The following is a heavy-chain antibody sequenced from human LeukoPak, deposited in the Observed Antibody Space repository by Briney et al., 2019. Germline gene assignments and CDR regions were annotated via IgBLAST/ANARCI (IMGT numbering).Heavy chain of an antibody. V-gene: IGHV3-21*01. CDR3: ARYYYDILTGYPTNFDY. CDR1: GFTFSNYA. Sequence: GGSLRLSCAASGFTFSNYAMTWARQAPGKGLEWVSSISSSSSNIYYADSVKGRFTISRDNAKNSLYLQMNSLRAEDTAVYYCARYYYDILTGYPTNFDYWGQGTLVTVSS. D-gene: IGHD3-9*01. CDR2: ISSSSSNI. J-gene: IGHJ4*02.